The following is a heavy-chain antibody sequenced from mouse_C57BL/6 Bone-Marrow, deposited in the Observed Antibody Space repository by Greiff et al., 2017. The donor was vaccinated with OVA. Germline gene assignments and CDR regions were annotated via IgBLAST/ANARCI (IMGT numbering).Heavy chain of an antibody. CDR1: GFNIKDDY. J-gene: IGHJ3*01. D-gene: IGHD2-5*01. Sequence: EVQLQQSGAELVRPGASVKLSCTASGFNIKDDYMHWVKERPEQGLEWIGWIDPENGDTEYASKFQGKATITADTSSKTVYLHLSSLTSEDTAVYYCTTWDYSNWFAYWGQGTLVTVSA. V-gene: IGHV14-4*01. CDR3: TTWDYSNWFAY. CDR2: IDPENGDT.